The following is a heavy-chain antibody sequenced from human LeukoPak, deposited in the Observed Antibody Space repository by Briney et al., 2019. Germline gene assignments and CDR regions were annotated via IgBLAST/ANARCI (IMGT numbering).Heavy chain of an antibody. CDR3: ARDGVVGTGIAFDI. Sequence: ASVKVSCKASGYSFITYDMYWVRQAPGQRLEWMGWIIPGNGKTKYSQKFQGRVSITRGTSATTVYMDLSSLRSEDTAVYYCARDGVVGTGIAFDIWGQGTMVTVSS. CDR2: IIPGNGKT. J-gene: IGHJ3*02. V-gene: IGHV1-3*01. CDR1: GYSFITYD. D-gene: IGHD7-27*01.